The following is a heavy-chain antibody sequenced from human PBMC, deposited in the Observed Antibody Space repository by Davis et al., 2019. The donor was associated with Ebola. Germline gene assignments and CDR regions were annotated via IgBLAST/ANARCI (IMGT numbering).Heavy chain of an antibody. J-gene: IGHJ3*02. D-gene: IGHD3-22*01. CDR2: IYSGGTT. Sequence: GESLKISCAASGFTVSSNYMNWVRQAPGKGLEWVSGIYSGGTTYYADSVKGRFTISRDNSKTTVYLQMNSLRADDTAVYYCARGPYYYDSSVYRGNAFDIWGQGTMVTVSS. V-gene: IGHV3-53*01. CDR1: GFTVSSNY. CDR3: ARGPYYYDSSVYRGNAFDI.